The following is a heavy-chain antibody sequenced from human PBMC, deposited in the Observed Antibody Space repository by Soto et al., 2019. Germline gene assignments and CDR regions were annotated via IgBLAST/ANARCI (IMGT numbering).Heavy chain of an antibody. CDR1: GGPFLSYA. Sequence: QVQLVQSGAEVRKPGSSVKVSCTASGGPFLSYAITWVRQAPGQGLEWMGGIIPVFGTPNYAQKFQGRVTITAADATRTAYMELSSLRSEYTAVYYCAHKYQSGSGTYFAYWGQGTLVTVSS. CDR3: AHKYQSGSGTYFAY. V-gene: IGHV1-69*12. J-gene: IGHJ4*02. CDR2: IIPVFGTP. D-gene: IGHD3-10*01.